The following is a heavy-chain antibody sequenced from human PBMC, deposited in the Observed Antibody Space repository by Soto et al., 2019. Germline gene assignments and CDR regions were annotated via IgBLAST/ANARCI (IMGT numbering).Heavy chain of an antibody. CDR1: GGSFSGYY. Sequence: SSETLSLTCAVYGGSFSGYYWSWIRQPPGKGLEWSGEINHSGSTNYNPSLKSRVTISVDTSKNQFSLKLSSVTAADTAVYYCARGGGYYDSSGYFDYWGQGTLVTVSS. CDR3: ARGGGYYDSSGYFDY. D-gene: IGHD3-22*01. J-gene: IGHJ4*02. CDR2: INHSGST. V-gene: IGHV4-34*01.